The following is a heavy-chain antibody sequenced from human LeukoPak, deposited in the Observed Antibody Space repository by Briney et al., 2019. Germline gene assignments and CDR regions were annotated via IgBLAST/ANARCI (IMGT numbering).Heavy chain of an antibody. CDR2: IYYSGST. V-gene: IGHV4-61*01. J-gene: IGHJ4*02. CDR1: VRSVSSGSYY. D-gene: IGHD1-14*01. CDR3: ARAQPVDY. Sequence: SDTLSLTCTVSVRSVSSGSYYWSWIRQPPGKGLEWIGYIYYSGSTNYNPSLKSRVTISVDTSQNQFSLKLSSVTAADTAVYYCARAQPVDYWGQGTLVTVSS.